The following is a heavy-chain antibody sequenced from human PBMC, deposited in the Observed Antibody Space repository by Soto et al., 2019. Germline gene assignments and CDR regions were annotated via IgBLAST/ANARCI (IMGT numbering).Heavy chain of an antibody. CDR2: LIPIYDAP. V-gene: IGHV1-69*06. J-gene: IGHJ6*02. CDR3: ARVRDPHLDHYGLDV. CDR1: GFTFNVYG. Sequence: SVKVSCKTSGFTFNVYGIHWVRQAPGQGLEWVGGLIPIYDAPYYAQKFQDRVTITADKSATTVHLELSSLRSEDTAVYFCARVRDPHLDHYGLDVWGQGTTVTVSS.